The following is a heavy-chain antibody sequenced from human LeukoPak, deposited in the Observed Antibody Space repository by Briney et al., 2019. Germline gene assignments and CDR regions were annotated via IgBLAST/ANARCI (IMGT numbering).Heavy chain of an antibody. CDR3: AKTKRNSDYLFDY. CDR1: GFTFDDYV. Sequence: GGSLRLSCVASGFTFDDYVMHWVRQAPGKGLEWVSSIGWNNDKILYADSVKGRFTISRDNAGRSLFLQMNSLRPEDTAFYYCAKTKRNSDYLFDYWGQGTLVAVSS. V-gene: IGHV3-9*01. J-gene: IGHJ4*02. CDR2: IGWNNDKI. D-gene: IGHD5-12*01.